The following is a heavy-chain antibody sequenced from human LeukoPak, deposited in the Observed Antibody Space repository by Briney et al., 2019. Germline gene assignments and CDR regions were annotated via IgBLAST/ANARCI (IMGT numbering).Heavy chain of an antibody. V-gene: IGHV3-9*01. CDR3: AKGTGYSSSWFEY. CDR2: ISWNSDTL. Sequence: GGSLRLSCAGSGFTFDDYAMHWVRQAPGKGLEWVSGISWNSDTLDYANSVKGRFTISRDNAKNSLYLQMDSLRAEDTALYYCAKGTGYSSSWFEYWGQGALVTVSS. CDR1: GFTFDDYA. D-gene: IGHD6-13*01. J-gene: IGHJ4*02.